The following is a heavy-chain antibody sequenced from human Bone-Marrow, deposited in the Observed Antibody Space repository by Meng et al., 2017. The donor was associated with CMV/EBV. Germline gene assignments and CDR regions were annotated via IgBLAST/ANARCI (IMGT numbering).Heavy chain of an antibody. V-gene: IGHV1-69*05. D-gene: IGHD2-2*03. CDR3: ARLDIVVVPARNEYYYYYGMDV. CDR1: GGTFSSYA. CDR2: IIPIFGTA. J-gene: IGHJ6*02. Sequence: SVKVSCKASGGTFSSYAISWVRQAPGQGLEWMGGIIPIFGTANYAQKFQGRVTMTRNTSISTAYMELSSLRSEDTAVYYCARLDIVVVPARNEYYYYYGMDVWGQGTTVTVSS.